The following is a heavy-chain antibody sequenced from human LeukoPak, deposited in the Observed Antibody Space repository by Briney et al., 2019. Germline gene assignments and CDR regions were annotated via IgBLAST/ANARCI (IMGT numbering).Heavy chain of an antibody. D-gene: IGHD6-13*01. CDR1: GFTFSSYA. CDR2: ISWDSGTI. V-gene: IGHV3-9*01. CDR3: AKGSAGDFDY. Sequence: GGSLRLSCAASGFTFSSYAMSWVRQAPGEGLEWVSGISWDSGTIGYADSVKGRFTISRDNAKNSLYLQMNSLRAEDTALYYCAKGSAGDFDYWGQGTLVTVSS. J-gene: IGHJ4*02.